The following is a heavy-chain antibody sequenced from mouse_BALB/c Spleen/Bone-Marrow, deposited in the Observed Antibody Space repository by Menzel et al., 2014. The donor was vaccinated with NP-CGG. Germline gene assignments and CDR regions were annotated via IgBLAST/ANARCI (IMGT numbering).Heavy chain of an antibody. J-gene: IGHJ2*01. D-gene: IGHD1-1*01. V-gene: IGHV1-7*01. Sequence: LVESGAELAKPGASVKMSCKASGYTFTDYWMHWVKQRPGQGLEWLGYINPSTGYTEYNQKFKDKATLTVDKSSSTAYMQLSSPTSEDSAVYYCTRSYGSSYEYYFDYWGQGTTLTVSS. CDR1: GYTFTDYW. CDR2: INPSTGYT. CDR3: TRSYGSSYEYYFDY.